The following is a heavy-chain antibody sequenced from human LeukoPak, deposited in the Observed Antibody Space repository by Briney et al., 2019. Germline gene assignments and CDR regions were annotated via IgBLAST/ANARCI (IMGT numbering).Heavy chain of an antibody. D-gene: IGHD3-10*01. CDR1: GGSISSGGYY. CDR2: IYYSGST. CDR3: ARASWGYYGSGRYFRWNYYFDY. J-gene: IGHJ4*02. Sequence: SETLSLTCTVPGGSISSGGYYWSWIRQHPGKGLEWTGYIYYSGSTYYNPSLKSRVTISVDTSKNQFSLKLSSVTAADTAVYYCARASWGYYGSGRYFRWNYYFDYWGQGTLVTVSS. V-gene: IGHV4-31*03.